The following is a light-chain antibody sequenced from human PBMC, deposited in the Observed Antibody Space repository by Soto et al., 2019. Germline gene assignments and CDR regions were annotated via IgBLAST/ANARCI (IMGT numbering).Light chain of an antibody. J-gene: IGKJ1*01. CDR1: QSISSSS. CDR3: RQYDSSPRT. V-gene: IGKV3-20*01. Sequence: EIVLPQSPGTLSLSPGARATLSCRASQSISSSSLAWYQQEPGRAPRLLIYHTSSRATGIPDRFSGSGSGTDFTLTISRLEPEEFAVYYCRQYDSSPRTVGQGTKVDIK. CDR2: HTS.